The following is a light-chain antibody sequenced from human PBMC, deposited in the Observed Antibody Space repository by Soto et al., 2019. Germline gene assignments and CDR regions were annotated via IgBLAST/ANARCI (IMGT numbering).Light chain of an antibody. J-gene: IGLJ3*02. Sequence: QSVLTQPPSVSGAPGQRVTISCTGSSSDIGAGYHVHWYQQLPGTAPKLLIYDNSNRPSGVPDRLSGSKSGTSASLVITGLQAEDEAHYYCQSYDSSLSGSRVFGGGTKLTVL. CDR3: QSYDSSLSGSRV. V-gene: IGLV1-40*01. CDR1: SSDIGAGYH. CDR2: DNS.